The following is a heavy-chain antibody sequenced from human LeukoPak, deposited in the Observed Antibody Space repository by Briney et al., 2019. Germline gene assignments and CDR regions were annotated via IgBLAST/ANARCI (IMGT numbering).Heavy chain of an antibody. CDR3: ARVYVDDWNYYYYYMDV. CDR2: IKQDGSEK. D-gene: IGHD1-1*01. V-gene: IGHV3-7*01. J-gene: IGHJ6*03. Sequence: GGSLRLSCVVSGFTFSDYYMSWIRQAPGKGLEWVANIKQDGSEKYYVDSVKGRFTISRDNARNSLYLQMNSLRAEDTAVYYCARVYVDDWNYYYYYMDVWGKGTTVTVSS. CDR1: GFTFSDYY.